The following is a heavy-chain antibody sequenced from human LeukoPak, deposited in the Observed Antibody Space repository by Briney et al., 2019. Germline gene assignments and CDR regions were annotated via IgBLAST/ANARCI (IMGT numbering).Heavy chain of an antibody. Sequence: GGSLRLSCAASGFTFSSFGMHWVRQAPGKGLEWVAYIQFHGASSFYADSVKGRFTISRDNSKNTLYLQMNNLRPEDTAVYYCAKGPIQDYGDFYFDYWGQGALVTVSP. J-gene: IGHJ4*02. CDR3: AKGPIQDYGDFYFDY. D-gene: IGHD4-17*01. CDR1: GFTFSSFG. V-gene: IGHV3-30*02. CDR2: IQFHGASS.